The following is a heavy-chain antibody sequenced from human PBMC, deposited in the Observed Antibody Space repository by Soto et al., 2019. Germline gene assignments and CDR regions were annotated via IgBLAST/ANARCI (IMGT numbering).Heavy chain of an antibody. V-gene: IGHV2-5*02. CDR1: GFSLSASGVG. D-gene: IGHD6-13*01. Sequence: QITLKESGPTLVKPTQTLTLTCTFSGFSLSASGVGVGWIRQPPGKALEWLALIYWDDDKRYSPSLKSRLTPTKDTSKKQVVLTMTNMDPADTATYYCAHRRIAMTQNWFDPWGQGTLVTVSS. CDR2: IYWDDDK. CDR3: AHRRIAMTQNWFDP. J-gene: IGHJ5*02.